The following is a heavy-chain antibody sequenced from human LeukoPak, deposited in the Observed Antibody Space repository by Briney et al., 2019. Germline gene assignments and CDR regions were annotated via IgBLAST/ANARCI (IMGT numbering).Heavy chain of an antibody. CDR1: GGSIGSASYY. Sequence: SETLSLTCTVSGGSIGSASYYWSWIRQPAGKGLEWIGRIYISGSTNYNPSLKSRVTISVDTSKNQFSLKLSSVTAADTAVYYCAREREGPYGYLDYWGQGTLVTVSS. J-gene: IGHJ4*02. D-gene: IGHD4-17*01. V-gene: IGHV4-61*02. CDR3: AREREGPYGYLDY. CDR2: IYISGST.